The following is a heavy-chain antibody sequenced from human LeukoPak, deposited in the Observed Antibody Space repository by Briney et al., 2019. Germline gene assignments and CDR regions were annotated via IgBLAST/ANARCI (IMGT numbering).Heavy chain of an antibody. Sequence: PSQTLSLTCTVSGGSISSGSYYWSWIRQPAGKGLEWIGRIYTSGSTNYNPSLKSRVTISVDTSKNQFSLKLSSVTAADTAVYYCASPGTTTTGAFDIWGQGTMVTVSS. V-gene: IGHV4-61*02. CDR2: IYTSGST. J-gene: IGHJ3*02. CDR3: ASPGTTTTGAFDI. CDR1: GGSISSGSYY. D-gene: IGHD1-7*01.